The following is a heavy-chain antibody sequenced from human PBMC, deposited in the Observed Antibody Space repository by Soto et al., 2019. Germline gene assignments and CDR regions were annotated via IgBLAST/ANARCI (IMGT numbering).Heavy chain of an antibody. CDR3: ATTQAAMTYYYGMDV. D-gene: IGHD2-2*01. Sequence: QVQLVQSGAEVKKPGSSVKVSCKASGGTFSSYGTSWVRQAPGQGLEWMGGIIPIFGTANYAQKFQGGVTITADESTSTAYMELSSLRSEDTAVYYCATTQAAMTYYYGMDVWGQGTTVTVSS. J-gene: IGHJ6*02. CDR1: GGTFSSYG. CDR2: IIPIFGTA. V-gene: IGHV1-69*12.